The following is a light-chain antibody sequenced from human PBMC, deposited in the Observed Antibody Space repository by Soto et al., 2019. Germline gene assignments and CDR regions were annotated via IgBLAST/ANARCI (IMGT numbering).Light chain of an antibody. CDR1: QGVSSY. J-gene: IGKJ2*01. V-gene: IGKV3D-11*01. CDR3: QQRSNWNPYT. Sequence: EIVLTQSPATLSLSPGERATLSCRASQGVSSYLAWYQQKPGQAPRLLIYDASNRATGIPARFSGSGPGTDFTLTISSLEPEDFAVYYCQQRSNWNPYTFGQGTKLEIK. CDR2: DAS.